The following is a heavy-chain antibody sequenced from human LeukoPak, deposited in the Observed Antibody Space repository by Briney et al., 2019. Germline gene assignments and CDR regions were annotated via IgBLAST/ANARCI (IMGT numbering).Heavy chain of an antibody. CDR3: ARDTLVAGSGQIDY. J-gene: IGHJ4*02. Sequence: SETLSLTCTVSGGSISSYYWSWIRQPPGKGLEWIGRIYTSGSTNYNSSLKSRVTMSVDTSKTKIYLPLSPVTAADTAAYYCARDTLVAGSGQIDYWGQGTLVTVSS. CDR2: IYTSGST. D-gene: IGHD3-10*01. V-gene: IGHV4-4*07. CDR1: GGSISSYY.